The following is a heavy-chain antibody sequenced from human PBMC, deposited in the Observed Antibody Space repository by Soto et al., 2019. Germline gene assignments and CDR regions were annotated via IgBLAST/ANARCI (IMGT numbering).Heavy chain of an antibody. CDR3: ARVGAASRNYYYYGVDV. V-gene: IGHV4-59*01. J-gene: IGHJ6*02. CDR1: GDSMNSYY. CDR2: IYYSGST. Sequence: PSETLSLTCSASGDSMNSYYWSWIRQPPGKGLKWVGYIYYSGSTYYNPSLKSRVTISLDTSKKQFSLRVTSVTAADPAIYYCARVGAASRNYYYYGVDVWGQGTTVIVSS. D-gene: IGHD1-26*01.